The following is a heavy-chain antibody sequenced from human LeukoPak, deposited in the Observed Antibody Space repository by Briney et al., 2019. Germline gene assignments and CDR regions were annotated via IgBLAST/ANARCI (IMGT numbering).Heavy chain of an antibody. Sequence: GGSLRLSCAASGFTFSSYEMNWVRQAPGKGLEWVSSISGSGDNTYYAESVKGRFTISRDNSKNTLFLQMNSLRAEDTAVFYCAKRSGYTTGWFFDFWGQEPWSPSPQ. CDR3: AKRSGYTTGWFFDF. CDR2: ISGSGDNT. CDR1: GFTFSSYE. V-gene: IGHV3-23*01. J-gene: IGHJ4*01. D-gene: IGHD6-19*01.